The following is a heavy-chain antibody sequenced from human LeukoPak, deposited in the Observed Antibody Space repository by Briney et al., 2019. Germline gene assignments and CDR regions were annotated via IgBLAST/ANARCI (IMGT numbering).Heavy chain of an antibody. J-gene: IGHJ4*02. CDR1: GFTFSDYY. Sequence: PGGSLRLSCAASGFTFSDYYMSWIRQAPGKGLEWVSYISSSGSTIYYADSVKGRFTISRDNAKNSLYLQMNSLRDEDTAVYYCARELSRYSSSWYFDYWGQGTLVTVSS. V-gene: IGHV3-11*04. CDR2: ISSSGSTI. D-gene: IGHD6-13*01. CDR3: ARELSRYSSSWYFDY.